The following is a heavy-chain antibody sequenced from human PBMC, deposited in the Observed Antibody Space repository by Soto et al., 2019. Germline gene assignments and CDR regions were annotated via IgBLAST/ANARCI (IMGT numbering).Heavy chain of an antibody. CDR2: ISGSGGST. CDR3: AKDRSSGWYRPDAFDY. Sequence: EVQLLESGGGFVQFGGSLRLSCAASGFTFGSRAMSWVRQAPGKGLEWVSAISGSGGSTNYADSVKGGFTISRDNSKNTVYLQMSSLRVDDTAVYYCAKDRSSGWYRPDAFDYWGQGILVTVSS. V-gene: IGHV3-23*01. J-gene: IGHJ4*02. CDR1: GFTFGSRA. D-gene: IGHD6-19*01.